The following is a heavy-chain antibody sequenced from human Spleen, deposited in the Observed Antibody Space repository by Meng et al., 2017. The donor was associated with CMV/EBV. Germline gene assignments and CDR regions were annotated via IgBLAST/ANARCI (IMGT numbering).Heavy chain of an antibody. D-gene: IGHD3/OR15-3a*01. J-gene: IGHJ6*02. V-gene: IGHV3-23*01. Sequence: GESLKISCAGSGFTFSSYAMSWVRQAPGKRLEWVSAISASGGSTYYADSVKARFTISRDNSKNTLYMQMNSLRAEDTAVYYCATSRGLYYYGMDVWGQGTTVTVSS. CDR2: ISASGGST. CDR3: ATSRGLYYYGMDV. CDR1: GFTFSSYA.